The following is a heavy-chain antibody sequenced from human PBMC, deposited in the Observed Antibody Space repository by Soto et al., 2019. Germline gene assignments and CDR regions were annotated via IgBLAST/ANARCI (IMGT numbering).Heavy chain of an antibody. Sequence: GGSLRLSCAASGFTFSSYAMHWVRQAPGKGLEWVAVISYDGSNKYYADSVKGRFTISRDNSKNTLYLQMNSLRAEDTAVYYCAREPNLRGYSGYDSLYFDYWGQGTPVTVSS. J-gene: IGHJ4*02. D-gene: IGHD5-12*01. V-gene: IGHV3-30-3*01. CDR3: AREPNLRGYSGYDSLYFDY. CDR1: GFTFSSYA. CDR2: ISYDGSNK.